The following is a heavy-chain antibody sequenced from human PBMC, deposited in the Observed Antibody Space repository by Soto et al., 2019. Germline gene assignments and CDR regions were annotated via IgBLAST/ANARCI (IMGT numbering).Heavy chain of an antibody. Sequence: SVKVSCKASGGTFSSYAISWVRQAPGQGLEWMGGIIPIFGTANYAQKFQGRVTITADESTSTAYMELSSLRSEDTAVYYCARDIVATPNYYYYGMDVWGQGTTVTVSS. J-gene: IGHJ6*02. D-gene: IGHD5-12*01. CDR1: GGTFSSYA. CDR3: ARDIVATPNYYYYGMDV. V-gene: IGHV1-69*13. CDR2: IIPIFGTA.